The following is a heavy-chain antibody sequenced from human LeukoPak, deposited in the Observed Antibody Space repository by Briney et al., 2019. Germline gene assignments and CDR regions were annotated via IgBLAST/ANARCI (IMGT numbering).Heavy chain of an antibody. CDR1: GVSISPYY. CDR2: IHTSGSN. CDR3: ARLSAAVHLGAFDL. V-gene: IGHV4-4*09. J-gene: IGHJ3*01. D-gene: IGHD3-3*01. Sequence: SETLSLTCAVSGVSISPYYWAWIRQRPGKGLEWIGYIHTSGSNNQYPSLKSRVTISVDKSKNHFSLRLTSVTAADTAVYYCARLSAAVHLGAFDLWGQGTMVTVSS.